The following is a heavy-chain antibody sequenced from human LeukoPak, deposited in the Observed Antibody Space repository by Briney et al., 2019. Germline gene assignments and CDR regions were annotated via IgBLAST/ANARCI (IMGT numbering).Heavy chain of an antibody. D-gene: IGHD1-26*01. CDR3: ARGDYSGSYWRY. Sequence: SETLSLTCAVYGGSLGRYYWTWIRQPPGKGLEWIGEINHSGSTNFNPSFKSRVTMSLDTSKNQFSLTLNSVTAADTAVYYCARGDYSGSYWRYWGQGTLVTVSS. V-gene: IGHV4-34*01. J-gene: IGHJ4*02. CDR2: INHSGST. CDR1: GGSLGRYY.